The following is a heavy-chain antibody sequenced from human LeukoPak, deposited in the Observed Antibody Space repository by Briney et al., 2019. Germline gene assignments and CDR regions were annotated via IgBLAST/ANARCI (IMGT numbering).Heavy chain of an antibody. Sequence: GGSLRLSCAASGSAFYRTWIHWVRHAPGKGLEWVAHVRNDATTKTYADSVRGRFTVSRDNAANIVSLQMNSLRVEDTAVYYCVSDGFYSLVVWGQGTTVTVSS. D-gene: IGHD2-15*01. V-gene: IGHV3-74*01. CDR3: VSDGFYSLVV. CDR2: VRNDATTK. CDR1: GSAFYRTW. J-gene: IGHJ6*02.